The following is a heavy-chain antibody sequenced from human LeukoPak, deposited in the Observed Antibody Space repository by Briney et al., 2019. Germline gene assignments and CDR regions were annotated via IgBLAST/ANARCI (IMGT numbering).Heavy chain of an antibody. CDR3: ARQPSGIVAAGGGVVGWFDP. CDR2: IYPGDSDI. D-gene: IGHD6-13*01. J-gene: IGHJ5*02. Sequence: GESLKISCKGSGYSFTSYWITWVRQMPGKGLEWMGVIYPGDSDIRYSPSFQGQVTFSADKSISTAYLQWSSLKASDTAMYYCARQPSGIVAAGGGVVGWFDPWGQGTLVTASS. CDR1: GYSFTSYW. V-gene: IGHV5-51*01.